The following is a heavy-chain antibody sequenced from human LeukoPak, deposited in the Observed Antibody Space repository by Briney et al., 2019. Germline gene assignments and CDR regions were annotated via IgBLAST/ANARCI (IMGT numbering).Heavy chain of an antibody. V-gene: IGHV4-31*03. D-gene: IGHD3-10*01. CDR3: ARDDTYYFGTSPNRAFDI. J-gene: IGHJ3*02. Sequence: SETLSLTCTVSGGSISSSSYYWSWLRQHPGKGLEWNGYVDYSGNAYYKPSLKSRATISIDTSKNQFSLKLSSVTAAHSAVYYCARDDTYYFGTSPNRAFDICGQGTMVTVSS. CDR1: GGSISSSSYY. CDR2: VDYSGNA.